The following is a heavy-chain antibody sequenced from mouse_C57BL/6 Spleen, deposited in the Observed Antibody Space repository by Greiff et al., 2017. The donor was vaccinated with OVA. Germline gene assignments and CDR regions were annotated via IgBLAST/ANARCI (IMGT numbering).Heavy chain of an antibody. J-gene: IGHJ4*01. Sequence: VQLVESGGGLVKPGGSLKLSCAASGFTFSDYGMHWVRQAPEKGLEWVAYISSGSSTIYYADTVKGRFTISRDNAKNTLFLQMTSLRSEDTAMYYCARPLGYAMDYWGQGTSVTVSS. CDR3: ARPLGYAMDY. CDR1: GFTFSDYG. D-gene: IGHD4-1*01. CDR2: ISSGSSTI. V-gene: IGHV5-17*01.